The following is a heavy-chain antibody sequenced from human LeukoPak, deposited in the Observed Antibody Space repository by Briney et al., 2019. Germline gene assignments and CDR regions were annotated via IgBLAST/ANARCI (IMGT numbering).Heavy chain of an antibody. J-gene: IGHJ4*02. CDR1: GGSISSSSYY. CDR3: ARDSGDIVVVPAASTAFDY. Sequence: SETLSLTCTVSGGSISSSSYYWGWIRQPPGKGLEWIGSIYYSGSTYYNPSLKSRVTISVDTSKNQFSLKLSSVTAADTAVYYCARDSGDIVVVPAASTAFDYWGQGTLVTVSS. D-gene: IGHD2-2*01. CDR2: IYYSGST. V-gene: IGHV4-39*07.